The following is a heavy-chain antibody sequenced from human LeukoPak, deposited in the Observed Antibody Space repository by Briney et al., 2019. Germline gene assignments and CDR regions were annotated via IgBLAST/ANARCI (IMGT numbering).Heavy chain of an antibody. V-gene: IGHV1-2*02. J-gene: IGHJ3*02. Sequence: GASVKVSCKASGYTFTSYYMHWVRQAPGQGLEWMGWINVNSGGTNFAQKFQGGVTMTRDTSISTAYMELSRLRSGDTAVYYCARDRGQIGRNAYAAYDIWGQGTMVTVSS. CDR2: INVNSGGT. CDR1: GYTFTSYY. D-gene: IGHD2-2*01. CDR3: ARDRGQIGRNAYAAYDI.